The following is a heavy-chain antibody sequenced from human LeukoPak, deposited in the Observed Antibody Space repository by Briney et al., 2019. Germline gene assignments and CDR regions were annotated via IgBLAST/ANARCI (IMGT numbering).Heavy chain of an antibody. V-gene: IGHV4-39*07. CDR3: ARDSGTHYLYNWFHH. J-gene: IGHJ5*02. CDR2: GYYGGSP. CDR1: GGSISSSNYF. D-gene: IGHD3-10*01. Sequence: PSETLSLTCTVSGGSISSSNYFWAWVRQPPGKDLEWLGSGYYGGSPYYTPSLKSRVTISMDTSKNQFSLKLSPVIAADTGMYYCARDSGTHYLYNWFHHWGQGTPVTVSS.